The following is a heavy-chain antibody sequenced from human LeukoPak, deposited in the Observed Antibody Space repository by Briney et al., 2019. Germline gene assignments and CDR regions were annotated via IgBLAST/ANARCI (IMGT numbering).Heavy chain of an antibody. CDR1: GYTFTGYY. Sequence: GASVKVSCKASGYTFTGYYMHWVRQAPGQGLEWMGWINPNSGGTNYAQKFQGRVTMTRDTSISTAYMELSRLRSDDTAVYYCAREEVPVAGIYCFDYWGQGTLVTVSS. V-gene: IGHV1-2*02. CDR3: AREEVPVAGIYCFDY. CDR2: INPNSGGT. D-gene: IGHD6-19*01. J-gene: IGHJ4*02.